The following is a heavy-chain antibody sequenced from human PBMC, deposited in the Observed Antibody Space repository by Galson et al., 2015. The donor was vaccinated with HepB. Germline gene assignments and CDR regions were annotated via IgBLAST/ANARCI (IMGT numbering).Heavy chain of an antibody. CDR2: ISYDGTNK. CDR1: GFTFTNYG. CDR3: AIITTERPGLGGSIDAFDM. D-gene: IGHD3-16*01. J-gene: IGHJ3*02. V-gene: IGHV3-30*03. Sequence: SLRLSCAASGFTFTNYGMHWVRQAPGKGLQWVAVISYDGTNKYYGDSVKGRFTISRDNSKNTLYLQMNSLRAGDTAVYYCAIITTERPGLGGSIDAFDMWGQGTMVTVSS.